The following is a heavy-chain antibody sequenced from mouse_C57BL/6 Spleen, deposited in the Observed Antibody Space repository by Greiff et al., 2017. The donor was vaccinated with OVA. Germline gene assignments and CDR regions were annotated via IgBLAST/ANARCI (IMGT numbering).Heavy chain of an antibody. D-gene: IGHD1-1*01. V-gene: IGHV5-17*01. Sequence: EVKLMESGGGLVKPGGSLKLSCAASGFTFSDYGMHWVRQAPEKGLEWVAYISSGSSTIYYADTVKGRFTISSDNAKNTPFLQMTSLRSGNTAMYYCAKVTTVVATDYAMDYWGQGTSVTVSS. CDR3: AKVTTVVATDYAMDY. CDR1: GFTFSDYG. CDR2: ISSGSSTI. J-gene: IGHJ4*01.